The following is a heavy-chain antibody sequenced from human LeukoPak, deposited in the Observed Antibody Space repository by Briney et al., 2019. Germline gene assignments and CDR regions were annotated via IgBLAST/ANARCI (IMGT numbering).Heavy chain of an antibody. J-gene: IGHJ3*02. Sequence: SGPALVKPTQTLTLTCTFSGFSLSPSGMCVSWIRHPPGKALEWLARIDWDDDKYYSTSLKTRLTISKDTSKNQVVLTMTNMDPVETATYYCARIRQQLLVVNDAFDIWGQGTMVTVSS. CDR1: GFSLSPSGMC. CDR2: IDWDDDK. D-gene: IGHD6-13*01. V-gene: IGHV2-70*11. CDR3: ARIRQQLLVVNDAFDI.